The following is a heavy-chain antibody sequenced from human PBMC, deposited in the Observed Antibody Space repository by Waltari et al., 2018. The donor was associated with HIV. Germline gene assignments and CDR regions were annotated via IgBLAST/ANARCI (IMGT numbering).Heavy chain of an antibody. CDR3: ARGTIDSGVTAGFGY. CDR1: GGPIRSSGHY. Sequence: LQLQESGPGLVTPSESLSLTCSVSGGPIRSSGHYWGWVRQSSEKGLEWIGSIYYTGTTYYSPSLKSRLTMSVNATKGQFSLTLKSVTAADTATYYCARGTIDSGVTAGFGYWGQGILVAVSS. D-gene: IGHD2-21*02. CDR2: IYYTGTT. V-gene: IGHV4-39*01. J-gene: IGHJ4*02.